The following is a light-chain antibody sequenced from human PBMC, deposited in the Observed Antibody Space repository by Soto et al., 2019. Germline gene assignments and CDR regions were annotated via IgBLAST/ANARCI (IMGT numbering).Light chain of an antibody. CDR3: QRYNNWPPFT. CDR2: GAS. V-gene: IGKV3-15*01. CDR1: QSVSSR. Sequence: EIVMTQSPATLSVSPGESVTLSCRASQSVSSRLAWYQQKPGQAPRLLIYGASTRATGIPARFSGSGAGTEVTLTISSLQSEDFAVYYCQRYNNWPPFTFGPGTKVDFK. J-gene: IGKJ3*01.